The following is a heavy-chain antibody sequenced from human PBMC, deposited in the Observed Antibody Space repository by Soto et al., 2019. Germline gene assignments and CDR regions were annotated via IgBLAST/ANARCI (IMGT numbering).Heavy chain of an antibody. V-gene: IGHV1-18*01. D-gene: IGHD2-2*01. J-gene: IGHJ5*02. CDR3: ARVVPGAEAWFGP. Sequence: QVQLVQSGGEVKRPGASVKVSCKTSGYTFSNYGITWVRQAPGQPLEWLGWISLYSDGTNYAQKFQGRVSMTTDTSTTTAYMELRSLRSDDTAVYYWARVVPGAEAWFGPWGQGTRVTVSS. CDR1: GYTFSNYG. CDR2: ISLYSDGT.